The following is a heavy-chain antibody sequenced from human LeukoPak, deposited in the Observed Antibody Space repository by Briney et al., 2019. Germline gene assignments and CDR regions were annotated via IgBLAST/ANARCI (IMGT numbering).Heavy chain of an antibody. CDR3: ARQFSLRSPHDF. J-gene: IGHJ4*02. CDR1: GFTFDEYG. V-gene: IGHV3-49*03. D-gene: IGHD2-21*01. Sequence: LPGGSLRLSCTGSGFTFDEYGMSWFRQAPGKGLEWVAFIRSKTFGGTPEYAASVKGRFTISRDDSAATAHLQLNSLKIDDTAFYYCARQFSLRSPHDFWGQGTLVTVSS. CDR2: IRSKTFGGTP.